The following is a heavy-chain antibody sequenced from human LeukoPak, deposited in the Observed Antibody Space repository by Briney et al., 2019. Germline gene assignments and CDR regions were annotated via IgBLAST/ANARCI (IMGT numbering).Heavy chain of an antibody. CDR2: IYGDGNK. CDR1: GFSVSSYY. V-gene: IGHV3-53*01. D-gene: IGHD6-19*01. Sequence: PGGSLRLSCAASGFSVSSYYMTWVRQATGKGLEWVSVIYGDGNKYYADSVKGRFIISRDNSKNTLYLQMSSLRVEDTAVYFCATDSIAVADGWAGFDYWGQGTLVTVSS. CDR3: ATDSIAVADGWAGFDY. J-gene: IGHJ4*02.